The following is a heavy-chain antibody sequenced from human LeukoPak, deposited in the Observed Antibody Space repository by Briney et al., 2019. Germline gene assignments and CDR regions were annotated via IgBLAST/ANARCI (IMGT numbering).Heavy chain of an antibody. CDR1: GFSFSTYA. CDR2: ISYDGSNK. D-gene: IGHD3-3*01. Sequence: PGGSLRLSCAASGFSFSTYAMHWVRQAPGKGLEWVALISYDGSNKYYADSVKGRFAISRDNSQNTLYLQMNSLRAEDTARYYCARDWHDFWSGYYPFDCWGQGTLVTVSS. V-gene: IGHV3-30*09. J-gene: IGHJ4*02. CDR3: ARDWHDFWSGYYPFDC.